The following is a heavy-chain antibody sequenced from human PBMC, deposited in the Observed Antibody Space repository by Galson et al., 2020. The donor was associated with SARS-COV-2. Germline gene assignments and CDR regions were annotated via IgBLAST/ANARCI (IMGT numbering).Heavy chain of an antibody. CDR1: GGSFSGYY. CDR3: ARGPPERLRYFDWLLSGAFDI. D-gene: IGHD3-9*01. J-gene: IGHJ3*02. CDR2: INHSGST. V-gene: IGHV4-34*01. Sequence: SETLSLTCAVYGGSFSGYYWSWIRQPPGKGLEWIGEINHSGSTNYNPSLKSRVTMSVDTSKNQFSLKLSSVTAADTAVYYCARGPPERLRYFDWLLSGAFDIWGQGTMVTVSS.